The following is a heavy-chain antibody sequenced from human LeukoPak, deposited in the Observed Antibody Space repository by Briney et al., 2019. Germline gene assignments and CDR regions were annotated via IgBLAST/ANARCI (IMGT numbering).Heavy chain of an antibody. J-gene: IGHJ5*02. Sequence: ASVKVSCKASGYTFTGYYMHWVRQAPGQGLEWMGWINPNSGGTNYAQKFQGRVTMTRDTSISTAYMELSRLRSDDTAVYYCAREGPNSGSYFQGVDLGIPFDPWGQGTLVTVSS. CDR3: AREGPNSGSYFQGVDLGIPFDP. V-gene: IGHV1-2*02. D-gene: IGHD1-26*01. CDR2: INPNSGGT. CDR1: GYTFTGYY.